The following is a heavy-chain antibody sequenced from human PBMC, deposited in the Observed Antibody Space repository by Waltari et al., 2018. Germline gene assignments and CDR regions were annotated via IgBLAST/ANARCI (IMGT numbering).Heavy chain of an antibody. D-gene: IGHD3-16*01. CDR3: ARRKLGEAFDI. J-gene: IGHJ3*02. CDR2: TIPIFGSP. CDR1: GGNFGRYA. Sequence: QVQLVQSGAEVKKPGSSVRVSCRASGGNFGRYAIPWVRQAPGQGLEGMGGTIPIFGSPMYAPKFQGRVSITADELTYTVYMELNSLRSDDTAIYYCARRKLGEAFDIWGQGTMVIVSS. V-gene: IGHV1-69*12.